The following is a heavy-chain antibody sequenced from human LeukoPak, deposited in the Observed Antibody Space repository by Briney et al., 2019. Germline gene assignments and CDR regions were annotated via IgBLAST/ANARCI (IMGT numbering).Heavy chain of an antibody. CDR1: GLTFSNNA. D-gene: IGHD3-10*01. J-gene: IGHJ6*02. Sequence: GGSLRLSCVASGLTFSNNAMHWVRQAPGKGLEWVAGLSYDGSRSYYADSVKGRFSISRDNSKDTLYLQVNSLRADDTAVYYCAREDGSGSYRPDSRYFYGLDVWGQGTTVTVSS. CDR3: AREDGSGSYRPDSRYFYGLDV. V-gene: IGHV3-30*01. CDR2: LSYDGSRS.